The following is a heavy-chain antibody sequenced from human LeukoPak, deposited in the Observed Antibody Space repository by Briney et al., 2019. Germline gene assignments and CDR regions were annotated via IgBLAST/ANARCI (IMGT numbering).Heavy chain of an antibody. CDR1: GYTFTGYY. CDR3: AREAYSSSRRHHLGAFDI. J-gene: IGHJ3*02. V-gene: IGHV1-2*04. CDR2: INPNSGGT. Sequence: GASVKVSCKASGYTFTGYYMHWVRQAPGQGLEWMGWINPNSGGTNYAQKFQGWVTMTRDTSISTAYMELSRLRSDDTAVYYCAREAYSSSRRHHLGAFDIWGQGTMVTVSS. D-gene: IGHD6-6*01.